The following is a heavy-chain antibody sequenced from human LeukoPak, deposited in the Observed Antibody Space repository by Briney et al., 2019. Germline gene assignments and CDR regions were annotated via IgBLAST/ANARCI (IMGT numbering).Heavy chain of an antibody. V-gene: IGHV3-23*01. CDR2: ISGSGSGT. D-gene: IGHD1-26*01. J-gene: IGHJ4*02. Sequence: PGGSLRLSCAASRFTFSSIAMSGVRQAPDKGLEWVSTISGSGSGTYYADSLKGRFTISRDDAKNTLYLQMNSLRADDTAVYYCAKDLGRYRNNFFDYWGQGNLVTVSS. CDR3: AKDLGRYRNNFFDY. CDR1: RFTFSSIA.